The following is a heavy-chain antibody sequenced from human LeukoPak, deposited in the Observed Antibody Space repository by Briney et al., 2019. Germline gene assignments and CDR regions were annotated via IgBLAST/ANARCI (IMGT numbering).Heavy chain of an antibody. CDR1: RGSISSSSHY. D-gene: IGHD6-25*01. J-gene: IGHJ6*02. CDR3: ARRGRDSSGSLWYYYYGMDV. CDR2: IYYIGST. Sequence: PETLSLTRTVPRGSISSSSHYSGWIRQPPGKGLEWLGRIYYIGSTYYNPSLKSRVTISVDTSKNQFSLKLSSVTAADTAVYYCARRGRDSSGSLWYYYYGMDVWGQGTTVSVSS. V-gene: IGHV4-39*01.